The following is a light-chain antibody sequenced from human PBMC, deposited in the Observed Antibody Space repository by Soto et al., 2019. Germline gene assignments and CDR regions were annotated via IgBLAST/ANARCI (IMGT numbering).Light chain of an antibody. CDR2: GAS. V-gene: IGKV3-20*01. Sequence: EFVLTQSPGTLSLSPGERATLSCRATQSVSNYLAWYQQKPGQAPRLLIYGASNRATGIPDRFSGSGSGTDFTLTISRLEPEDFAVYYCQQYGRSPLTFGQGTMLEIK. CDR3: QQYGRSPLT. CDR1: QSVSNY. J-gene: IGKJ2*01.